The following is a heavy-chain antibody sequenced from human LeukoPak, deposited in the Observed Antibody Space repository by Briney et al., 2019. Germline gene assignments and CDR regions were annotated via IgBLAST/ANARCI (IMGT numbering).Heavy chain of an antibody. CDR3: ARVGYSGYDIDY. D-gene: IGHD5-12*01. CDR2: ISSSSYI. Sequence: GGPLRLSCAASGFTFSSYNMKWVRQAPGKGLEWVSCISSSSYIYYADSVKGRFSISRDNAKNSLYLQMNSLRAEDTAVYYCARVGYSGYDIDYWGQGTLVTVSS. CDR1: GFTFSSYN. J-gene: IGHJ4*02. V-gene: IGHV3-21*01.